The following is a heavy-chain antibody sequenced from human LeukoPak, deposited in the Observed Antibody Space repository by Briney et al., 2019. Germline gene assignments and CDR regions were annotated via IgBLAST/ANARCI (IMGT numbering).Heavy chain of an antibody. CDR3: ARRYSGSYYPEYFDY. J-gene: IGHJ4*02. Sequence: GGSLRLSCAASGFTFSDYYMSWIRQAPGKGLEWVSYISSSGSTIYYADSVKGRFTISRDNAKNSLYLQMNSLRAEDTAVYYCARRYSGSYYPEYFDYWGQGTLVTVSS. CDR1: GFTFSDYY. D-gene: IGHD1-26*01. CDR2: ISSSGSTI. V-gene: IGHV3-11*01.